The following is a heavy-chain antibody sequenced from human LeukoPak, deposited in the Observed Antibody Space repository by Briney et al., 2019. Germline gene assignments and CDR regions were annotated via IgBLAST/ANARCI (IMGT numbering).Heavy chain of an antibody. CDR1: GFTFSSYA. Sequence: PGGSLRLSCAASGFTFSSYAMSWVRQAPGKGLEWVALIWYDGSKENYADSVKGRFTISRDDSKSTLYLQMNSLRAEDTAIYYCAKDLSYGSNWFDPWGQGTLVTVSS. J-gene: IGHJ5*02. V-gene: IGHV3-33*06. CDR3: AKDLSYGSNWFDP. CDR2: IWYDGSKE. D-gene: IGHD5-18*01.